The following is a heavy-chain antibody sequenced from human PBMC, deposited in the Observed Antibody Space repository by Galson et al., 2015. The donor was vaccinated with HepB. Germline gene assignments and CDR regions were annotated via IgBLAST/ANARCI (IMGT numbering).Heavy chain of an antibody. CDR2: INHSGST. CDR3: ARGNDAMAAFDI. D-gene: IGHD2-2*01. CDR1: GGSFSGYY. Sequence: TLSLTCAVYGGSFSGYYWSWIRQPPGKGLEWIGEINHSGSTNYNPSLKSRVTISVDTSKNQFSLKLSSVTAADTAVYYCARGNDAMAAFDIWGQGTMVTVSS. J-gene: IGHJ3*02. V-gene: IGHV4-34*01.